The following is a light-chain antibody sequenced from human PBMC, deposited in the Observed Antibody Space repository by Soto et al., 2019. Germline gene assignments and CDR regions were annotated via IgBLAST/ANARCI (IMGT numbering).Light chain of an antibody. CDR2: RNN. CDR1: TSNIGSNY. V-gene: IGLV1-47*01. J-gene: IGLJ1*01. Sequence: QSVLTXPPSASGTPGQGVTISCSGSTSNIGSNYVYWYQQLPGTAPKLLIYRNNQRPSGVPDRFSGSKSGTSASLAISGLRSDDEADYFCATWDDSLNGFYVFGTGTKVTVL. CDR3: ATWDDSLNGFYV.